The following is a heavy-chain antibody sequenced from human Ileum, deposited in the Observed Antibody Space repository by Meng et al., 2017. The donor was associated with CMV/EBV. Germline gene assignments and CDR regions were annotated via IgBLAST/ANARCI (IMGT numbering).Heavy chain of an antibody. CDR2: ISSSGDST. V-gene: IGHV3-23*01. D-gene: IGHD2-8*02. J-gene: IGHJ4*02. CDR1: GFTFSNYW. CDR3: TTPPLHYDTYWFTYYFDN. Sequence: GESLKISCAASGFTFSNYWMSWVRQAPGKGLEWVAGISSSGDSTNYADSVKGRFTISRDNSQNTLILQMNSLRAEDTAVYYCTTPPLHYDTYWFTYYFDNWGQGTLVTVSS.